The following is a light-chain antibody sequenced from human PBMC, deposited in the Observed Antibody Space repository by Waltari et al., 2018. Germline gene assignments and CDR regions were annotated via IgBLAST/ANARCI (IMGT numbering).Light chain of an antibody. J-gene: IGLJ2*01. CDR2: DVS. Sequence: QSALTQPRSVSGSPGQSVTISCTGTSSDVGGYNYVSWYQQHPGKAPKLMIYDVSKRPSGVPDRFSGSKSGHTASLTISGLQAEDEADYYCCSDAGSYTGHVVFGGGTKLTVL. CDR3: CSDAGSYTGHVV. V-gene: IGLV2-11*01. CDR1: SSDVGGYNY.